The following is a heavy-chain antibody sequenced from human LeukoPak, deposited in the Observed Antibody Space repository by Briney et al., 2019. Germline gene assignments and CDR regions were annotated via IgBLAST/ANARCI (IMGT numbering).Heavy chain of an antibody. J-gene: IGHJ6*04. CDR1: GFTFSGSA. CDR3: TRRAWGGYYGMDV. V-gene: IGHV3-73*01. D-gene: IGHD3-10*01. CDR2: IRSKANSYAT. Sequence: GSLRLSCAASGFTFSGSAMHWVRQASGKGLEWVGRIRSKANSYATAYAASVKGRFTISRDDSKNTAYLQMNSLKTEDTAVYYCTRRAWGGYYGMDVWGKGTTVTVSS.